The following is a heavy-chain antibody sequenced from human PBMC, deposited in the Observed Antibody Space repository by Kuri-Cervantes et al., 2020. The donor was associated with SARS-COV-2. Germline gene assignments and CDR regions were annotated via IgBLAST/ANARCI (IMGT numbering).Heavy chain of an antibody. J-gene: IGHJ4*02. CDR1: GFTFSSYA. D-gene: IGHD3-3*01. V-gene: IGHV3-23*01. CDR2: ISGSGGST. Sequence: GGSLRLSCAASGFTFSSYAMSWVRQAPGKGLEWVSAISGSGGSTYYADSVEGRFTISRDNSKNSLYLEMNSLRPEDTAVYYCAKVETASLDYWGQGTLVTVSS. CDR3: AKVETASLDY.